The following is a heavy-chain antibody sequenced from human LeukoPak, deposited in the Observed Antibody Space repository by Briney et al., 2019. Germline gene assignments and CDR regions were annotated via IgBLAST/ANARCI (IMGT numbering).Heavy chain of an antibody. Sequence: SETLSLTCTVSGGSISSYYWSWIRQPPGKGLEWIGYIYYSGSTNYNPSLKSRVTISVDTSKNQFSLKLSSVTAADTAVYYCARPVVRYCSGGSCYSGADWYFDLWGRGTLVTVSS. V-gene: IGHV4-59*08. CDR1: GGSISSYY. D-gene: IGHD2-15*01. CDR3: ARPVVRYCSGGSCYSGADWYFDL. J-gene: IGHJ2*01. CDR2: IYYSGST.